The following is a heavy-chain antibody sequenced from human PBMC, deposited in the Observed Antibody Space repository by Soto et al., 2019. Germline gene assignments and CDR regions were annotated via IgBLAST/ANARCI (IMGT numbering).Heavy chain of an antibody. J-gene: IGHJ6*03. Sequence: SETLSLTCAVYGGSFSGYYWSWIRQPPGKGLEWIGEINHSGSTNYNPSLKSRVTISVDTSKNQFSLKLSSVTAADTAVYYCARAPYCSSTSCYSTAYYMDVWGKGTTVTVSS. CDR1: GGSFSGYY. CDR2: INHSGST. V-gene: IGHV4-34*01. CDR3: ARAPYCSSTSCYSTAYYMDV. D-gene: IGHD2-2*01.